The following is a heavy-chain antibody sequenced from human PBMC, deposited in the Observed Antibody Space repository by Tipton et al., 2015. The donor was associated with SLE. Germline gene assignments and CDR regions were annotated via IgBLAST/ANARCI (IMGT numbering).Heavy chain of an antibody. CDR2: INWNGGST. Sequence: GSLRLSCAASGFTFDDYGMSWVRQAPGKGLEWVSGINWNGGSTGYADSMKGRFTISRDNAKNSLFLQMNSLRAEDTALYYCATDYSNYGGAFDVWGQGTMVTVSS. D-gene: IGHD4-11*01. CDR1: GFTFDDYG. V-gene: IGHV3-20*04. J-gene: IGHJ3*01. CDR3: ATDYSNYGGAFDV.